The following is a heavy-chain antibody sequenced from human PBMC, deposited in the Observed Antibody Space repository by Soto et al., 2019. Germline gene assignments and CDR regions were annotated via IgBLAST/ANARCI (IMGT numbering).Heavy chain of an antibody. Sequence: GASVKVSCKASGGTFSSYAISWVRQAPGQGLEWMGIINPSGGSTSYAQKFQGRVTMTRDTSTSTVYMELSSLRSEDTAVYYCAKTNSSGYFGDYYYYYGMDVWGQGTTVTVSS. V-gene: IGHV1-46*03. D-gene: IGHD3-22*01. CDR2: INPSGGST. J-gene: IGHJ6*02. CDR1: GGTFSSYA. CDR3: AKTNSSGYFGDYYYYYGMDV.